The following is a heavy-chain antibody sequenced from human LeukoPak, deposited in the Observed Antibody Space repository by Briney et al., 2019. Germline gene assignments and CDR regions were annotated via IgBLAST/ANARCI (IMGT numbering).Heavy chain of an antibody. J-gene: IGHJ3*02. V-gene: IGHV3-7*01. CDR3: ARDVEYYESPDAFDI. CDR1: GFTFSNYW. CDR2: IKQDESEK. Sequence: GGSLRLSCAASGFTFSNYWMTWVRQAPGKGLEWEANIKQDESEKYYADSVKGRFTVSRDNAKNSLYLQMNSLRVEDTAVYYCARDVEYYESPDAFDIWGQGTMVTVSS. D-gene: IGHD3-22*01.